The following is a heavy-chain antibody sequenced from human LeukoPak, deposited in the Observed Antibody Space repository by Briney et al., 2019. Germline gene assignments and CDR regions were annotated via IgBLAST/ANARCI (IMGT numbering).Heavy chain of an antibody. D-gene: IGHD3-10*01. V-gene: IGHV3-74*01. J-gene: IGHJ4*02. CDR1: GFRFSDFW. Sequence: GGSLRLSCTASGFRFSDFWMHLVRQAPGKGLEWVSRIRGDWHDTTYADSVKGRFTISRDNAQNTLYLQMNSLRVEDTAVYYCASDRVLGSGSLDNWGQGTLVTVSS. CDR3: ASDRVLGSGSLDN. CDR2: IRGDWHDT.